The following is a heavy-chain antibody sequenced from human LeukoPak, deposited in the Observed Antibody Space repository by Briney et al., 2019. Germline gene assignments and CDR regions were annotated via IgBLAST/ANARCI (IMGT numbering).Heavy chain of an antibody. J-gene: IGHJ4*02. V-gene: IGHV4-61*02. CDR3: ARASYSYDINGWVPFDY. CDR1: GGSISSGTYY. D-gene: IGHD3-22*01. CDR2: IYTSGST. Sequence: SETLSLTCTVSGGSISSGTYYWSWIRQPAGKGLEWIGRIYTSGSTNYNPSLKSRVTISGDTSKNQFSLRLSSVTAADTAVYYCARASYSYDINGWVPFDYWGQGTLVTVSS.